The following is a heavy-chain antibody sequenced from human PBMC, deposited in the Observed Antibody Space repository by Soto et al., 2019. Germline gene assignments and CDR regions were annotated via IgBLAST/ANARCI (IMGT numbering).Heavy chain of an antibody. V-gene: IGHV4-4*07. J-gene: IGHJ6*02. Sequence: QVQLQESGPGLVKPSETLSLTCTVSGDSFGNYYWFWIRQPVGKGLEWIGRVSSNGNTNDNTNLKSRATMSIDTSKNQFTLRLRSVTGADTAVYYCARADYDILTGSYAMDVWGQGTTVTVSS. CDR2: VSSNGNT. CDR1: GDSFGNYY. D-gene: IGHD3-9*01. CDR3: ARADYDILTGSYAMDV.